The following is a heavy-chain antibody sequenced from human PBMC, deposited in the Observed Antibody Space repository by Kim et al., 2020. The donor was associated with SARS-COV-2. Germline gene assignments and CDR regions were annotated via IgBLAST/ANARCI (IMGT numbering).Heavy chain of an antibody. CDR2: IYHSGST. Sequence: SETLSLTCTVSGYSISSGYYWGWIRQPPGKGLEWIGSIYHSGSTYYNPSLKSRVTISVDTSKNQFSLKLSSVTAADTAVYYCARGPPRGIAAAGNNWFDPWGQGTLVTVSS. CDR3: ARGPPRGIAAAGNNWFDP. CDR1: GYSISSGYY. V-gene: IGHV4-38-2*02. J-gene: IGHJ5*02. D-gene: IGHD6-13*01.